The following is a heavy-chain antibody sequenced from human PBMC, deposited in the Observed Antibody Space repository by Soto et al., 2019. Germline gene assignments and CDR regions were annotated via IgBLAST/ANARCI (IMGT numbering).Heavy chain of an antibody. CDR1: GYTFTSYG. D-gene: IGHD3-22*01. CDR3: ARDAYYYDSSGVPFDY. CDR2: ISAYNGNT. V-gene: IGHV1-18*04. Sequence: GASVKVSCKASGYTFTSYGISWVRQAPGQGLEWMGWISAYNGNTNYAQKLQGRVTMTTDTSTSTAYMELRSLRSDDTAVYYCARDAYYYDSSGVPFDYWGQGTPVTVSS. J-gene: IGHJ4*02.